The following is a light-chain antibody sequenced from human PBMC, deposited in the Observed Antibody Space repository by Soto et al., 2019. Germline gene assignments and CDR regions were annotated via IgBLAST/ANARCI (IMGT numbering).Light chain of an antibody. J-gene: IGKJ4*01. Sequence: DIQMTQAPSSLSASVGDRVTITCRARQDISTYLAWYQQKPGKVPKLLISAAYTLQSGVPPRFSGSVSGTDFTLTISSLQHEDVATYYCQKYDNAPLTFGGGTKVEIK. CDR2: AAY. CDR3: QKYDNAPLT. V-gene: IGKV1-27*01. CDR1: QDISTY.